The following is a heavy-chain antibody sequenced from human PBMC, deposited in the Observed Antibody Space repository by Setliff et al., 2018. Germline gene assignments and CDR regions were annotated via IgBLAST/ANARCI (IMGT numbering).Heavy chain of an antibody. Sequence: SETLSLTCAVYGGSFSGYYWSWIRQPPGKGLEWIGEINHSGSTNYNPSLKSRVTISVDTSKNQFSLKLSSVTAADTAVYYCARGGVQRWLQSHYLDYWGQGTLVTVSS. V-gene: IGHV4-34*01. CDR2: INHSGST. J-gene: IGHJ4*02. CDR1: GGSFSGYY. D-gene: IGHD5-12*01. CDR3: ARGGVQRWLQSHYLDY.